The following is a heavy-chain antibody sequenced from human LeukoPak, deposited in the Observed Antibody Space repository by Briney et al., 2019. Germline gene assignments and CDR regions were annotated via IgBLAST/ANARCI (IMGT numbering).Heavy chain of an antibody. CDR3: ARVALSYPVLRFLEWLLGDAFDI. J-gene: IGHJ3*02. Sequence: SGTLSLTCTVSPGSISTFYWSWMRQSAGKGLEWIGRMYVTGNTNYNPSLKSRVTMSIDTSKNQFSLKLSSVTAADTAVYYCARVALSYPVLRFLEWLLGDAFDIWGQGTMVTVSS. D-gene: IGHD3-3*01. CDR2: MYVTGNT. V-gene: IGHV4-4*07. CDR1: PGSISTFY.